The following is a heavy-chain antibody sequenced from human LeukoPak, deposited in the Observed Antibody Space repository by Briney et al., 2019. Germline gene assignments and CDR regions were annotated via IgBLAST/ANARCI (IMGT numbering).Heavy chain of an antibody. D-gene: IGHD3-22*01. CDR2: IYYGGST. Sequence: ASETLSLTCTVSGGSISSSSYYWGWIRQPPGKGLEWIGSIYYGGSTYYNPSLKRRVTISVDTSKNQFSLKLSSVTAADTAVYYCARVLKSGDSSGYYYVAFDYWGQGTLVTVSS. CDR1: GGSISSSSYY. J-gene: IGHJ4*02. CDR3: ARVLKSGDSSGYYYVAFDY. V-gene: IGHV4-39*07.